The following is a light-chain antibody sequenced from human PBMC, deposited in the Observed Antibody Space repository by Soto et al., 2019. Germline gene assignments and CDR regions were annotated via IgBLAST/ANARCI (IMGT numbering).Light chain of an antibody. CDR2: NNN. Sequence: QSVLTQPPSASGTPGQKVTISCSGSSSNIGPNAVNWYQQLPGTAPTLLLYNNNQRPSGGSDRFSGSKSGTSASLAISGLQSDDEADYHCAAWDDSLNGLVFGTGTKLTVL. CDR3: AAWDDSLNGLV. V-gene: IGLV1-44*01. CDR1: SSNIGPNA. J-gene: IGLJ1*01.